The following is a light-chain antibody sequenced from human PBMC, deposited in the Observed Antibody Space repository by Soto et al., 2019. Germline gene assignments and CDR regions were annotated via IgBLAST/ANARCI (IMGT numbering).Light chain of an antibody. J-gene: IGKJ5*01. CDR3: QQYNNWPPIT. Sequence: EIVMTQSPATLSVAPGERATLSCRASQSVSTNLAWYQQKPGQAPRLLIYHASTRVTGIPARFSGSGSGTEFTLTISSLQSEDFAVYHCQQYNNWPPITFGQGTRLEIK. CDR2: HAS. CDR1: QSVSTN. V-gene: IGKV3-15*01.